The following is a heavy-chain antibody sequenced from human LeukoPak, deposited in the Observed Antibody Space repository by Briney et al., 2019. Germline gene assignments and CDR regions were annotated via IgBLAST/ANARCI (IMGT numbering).Heavy chain of an antibody. D-gene: IGHD3-3*01. J-gene: IGHJ6*02. V-gene: IGHV4-34*01. CDR2: IDHSGST. CDR1: GGSFSGYY. CDR3: AREGRVPYYDFWSGYYGGYYGTDV. Sequence: SSETLSLTCAVYGGSFSGYYWSWIRQPPGKGLEWIGEIDHSGSTNYNPSLKSRVTISVDTSKNQFSLKLSSVTAADTAVYYCAREGRVPYYDFWSGYYGGYYGTDVWGQGTTVTVSS.